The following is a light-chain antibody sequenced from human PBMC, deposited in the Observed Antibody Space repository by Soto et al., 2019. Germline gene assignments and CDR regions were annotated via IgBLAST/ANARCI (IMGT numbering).Light chain of an antibody. CDR2: EAS. Sequence: EIVFTQAPATRSLSPGERATLSCRASQSVGNNLAWYRQKPGQAPGLLIYEASTRATGIPARFSGSGSGTDFTLTISSLEPEDFAVYYCQQHANWPLTFGGGTKVDIK. V-gene: IGKV3-11*01. CDR3: QQHANWPLT. J-gene: IGKJ4*01. CDR1: QSVGNN.